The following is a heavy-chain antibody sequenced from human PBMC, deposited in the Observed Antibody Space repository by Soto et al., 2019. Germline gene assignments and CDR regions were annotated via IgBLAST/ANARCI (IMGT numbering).Heavy chain of an antibody. CDR2: ISAYNGNT. D-gene: IGHD2-2*01. V-gene: IGHV1-18*01. J-gene: IGHJ5*02. CDR3: ARDRTPYCSSTSCYGGFWFDP. CDR1: GYTFTSYG. Sequence: ASVKVSCKASGYTFTSYGISWVRQAPGQGLEWMGWISAYNGNTNYAQKLQGRVTMTTDTSTSTAYMELRSLRSDDTAVYYCARDRTPYCSSTSCYGGFWFDPWGQGTLVTVSS.